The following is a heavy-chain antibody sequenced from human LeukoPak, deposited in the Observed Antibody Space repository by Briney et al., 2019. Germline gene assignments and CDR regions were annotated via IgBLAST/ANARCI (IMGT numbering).Heavy chain of an antibody. CDR3: ARDFGVPGTPGDY. V-gene: IGHV3-23*01. D-gene: IGHD3-3*01. CDR2: ISYSGGTT. J-gene: IGHJ4*02. Sequence: GGSLRLSCASSGFTFTSYAVSWVRQAPGKGLEWVSTISYSGGTTYHTDSVKGRFTISRDNSKNSLYLQMNGLRADDTAVYYCARDFGVPGTPGDYWGQGTLVTVSS. CDR1: GFTFTSYA.